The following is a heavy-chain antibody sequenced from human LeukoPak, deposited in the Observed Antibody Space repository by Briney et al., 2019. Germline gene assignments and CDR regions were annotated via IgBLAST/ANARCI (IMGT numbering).Heavy chain of an antibody. V-gene: IGHV3-30*04. D-gene: IGHD3-22*01. J-gene: IGHJ4*02. Sequence: GGSLRLSCAASGFTFCSYAMHWVRQAPGKGLEWGAVLSEDGSNNYSAESVKGRFTVSRDNSKNTLYLQMNSLKAEDTAVYNCASLTSYYYDSSGYSFDYWGQGTLVTVSS. CDR2: LSEDGSNN. CDR3: ASLTSYYYDSSGYSFDY. CDR1: GFTFCSYA.